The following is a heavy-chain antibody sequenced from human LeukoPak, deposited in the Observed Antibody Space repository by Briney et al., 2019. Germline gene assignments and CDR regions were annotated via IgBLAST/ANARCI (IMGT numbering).Heavy chain of an antibody. CDR2: IYHSGST. V-gene: IGHV4-30-2*01. J-gene: IGHJ4*02. Sequence: SETLSLTCTVSGGSISSGGYYWSWIRQPPGKGLEWIGYIYHSGSTYYNPSLKSRVTISVDRSKNQFSLKLSSVTAADTAVYYCAREEHYDFWSGYPDYWGQGTLVTVSS. CDR3: AREEHYDFWSGYPDY. D-gene: IGHD3-3*01. CDR1: GGSISSGGYY.